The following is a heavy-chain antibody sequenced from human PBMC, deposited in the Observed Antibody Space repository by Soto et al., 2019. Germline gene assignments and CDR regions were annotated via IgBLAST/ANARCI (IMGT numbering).Heavy chain of an antibody. D-gene: IGHD3-22*01. CDR1: GGSFSGYY. CDR2: IHYSGST. J-gene: IGHJ5*02. Sequence: SETLSLTCAVYGGSFSGYYWSWIRQPPGKGLEWIGYIHYSGSTNYKPSLKSRVTMSVDTSKNQFSLNLASVTAADTAVYYCGKDSRVYYHDSSGRFGLWGQGTLVTVSS. CDR3: GKDSRVYYHDSSGRFGL. V-gene: IGHV4-34*11.